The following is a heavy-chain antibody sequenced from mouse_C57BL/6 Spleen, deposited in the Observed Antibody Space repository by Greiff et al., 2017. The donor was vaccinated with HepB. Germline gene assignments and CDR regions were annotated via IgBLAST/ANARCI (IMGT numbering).Heavy chain of an antibody. Sequence: QVQLQQPGAELVKPGASVKLSCKASGYTFTSYWMHWVKQRPGQGLEWIGMIHPNSGSTNYNEKFKSKATLTVDKSSSTAYMQLSSLTSEDSAVYYCAREFYYDGSKRFDYWGQGTTLTVSS. CDR3: AREFYYDGSKRFDY. CDR1: GYTFTSYW. J-gene: IGHJ2*01. CDR2: IHPNSGST. D-gene: IGHD1-1*01. V-gene: IGHV1-64*01.